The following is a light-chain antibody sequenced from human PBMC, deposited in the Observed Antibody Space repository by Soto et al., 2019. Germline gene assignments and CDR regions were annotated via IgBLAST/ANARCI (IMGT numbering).Light chain of an antibody. V-gene: IGLV1-44*01. CDR1: SSNIGRNS. CDR2: SNH. J-gene: IGLJ2*01. Sequence: QSVLTQPPSASGTPGQRVTISCSGSSSNIGRNSVNWYQQLPGTAPKLLTYSNHHRPSGVPDRFSGSKSGTSASLAISGLQSEDETNYYCAAWDDSLSGVVFGGGTKLTVL. CDR3: AAWDDSLSGVV.